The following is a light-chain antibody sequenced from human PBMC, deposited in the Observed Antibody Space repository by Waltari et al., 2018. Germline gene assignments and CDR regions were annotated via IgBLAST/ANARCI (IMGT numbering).Light chain of an antibody. J-gene: IGKJ3*01. CDR1: QSVSSY. CDR2: YAS. V-gene: IGKV3-11*01. CDR3: QQRSNWLFT. Sequence: EIVLTQSPATLSLSPGERATLSCRASQSVSSYLAWYQQKPGQAPRLLIYYASNRATCIPARFSGSGSGTDFTLTISSLEPEDFAVYYCQQRSNWLFTFGPGTKVDIK.